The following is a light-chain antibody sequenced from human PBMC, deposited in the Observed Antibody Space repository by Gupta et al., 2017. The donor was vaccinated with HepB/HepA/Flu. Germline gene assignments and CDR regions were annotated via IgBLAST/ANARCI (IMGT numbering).Light chain of an antibody. CDR2: YND. V-gene: IGLV1-44*01. J-gene: IGLJ2*01. Sequence: QSVLTQSTSVSGTPGQRVTISCSGSSSNVGRNNVNWYHQLPVTAPKLLMYYNDERPSGVPDRISGSKSGTSASLSISGLHAEDEADYYCAAWDTSRNVVVFGGGTKLTVL. CDR3: AAWDTSRNVVV. CDR1: SSNVGRNN.